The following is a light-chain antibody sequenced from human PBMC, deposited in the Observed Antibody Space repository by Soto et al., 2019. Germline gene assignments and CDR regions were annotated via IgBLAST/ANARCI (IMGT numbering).Light chain of an antibody. Sequence: SPLTQPASASESPGQSGAISCTGTSSDVGGYNYVSWYQQHPGKAPKLMIYEVNKRPSGVPDRFSGSKSGNTASLTVSGLQAEDEADYYCSSYAGSSNVFGTGTKVTVL. V-gene: IGLV2-8*01. CDR3: SSYAGSSNV. CDR2: EVN. J-gene: IGLJ1*01. CDR1: SSDVGGYNY.